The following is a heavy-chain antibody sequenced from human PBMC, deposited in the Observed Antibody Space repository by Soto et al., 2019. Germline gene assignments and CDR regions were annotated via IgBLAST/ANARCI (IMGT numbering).Heavy chain of an antibody. CDR1: GGAVSSGTYY. J-gene: IGHJ5*02. CDR3: TRGPPRVQWFDP. Sequence: SETLSLTCTVSGGAVSSGTYYWSWIRQPPGRGLEWIGHIYFTGSTNYNPSLKSRVTMSLDTSRNQFSLKLSSVTAADTAVYYCTRGPPRVQWFDPWGLGTLVTVSS. CDR2: IYFTGST. V-gene: IGHV4-61*01.